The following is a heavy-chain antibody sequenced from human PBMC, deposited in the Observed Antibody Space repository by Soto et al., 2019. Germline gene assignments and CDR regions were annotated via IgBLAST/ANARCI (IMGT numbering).Heavy chain of an antibody. Sequence: PGGSLRLSCAASGFTFSSYAMSWVRQAPGKGLEWVSAISGSGGSTYYADSVKGRFTISRDNSKNTLYLQMNSLRAEDTAVYYCAKGPCSGGSCYEHYWGQGTLVTVSS. V-gene: IGHV3-23*01. CDR1: GFTFSSYA. CDR2: ISGSGGST. D-gene: IGHD2-15*01. CDR3: AKGPCSGGSCYEHY. J-gene: IGHJ4*02.